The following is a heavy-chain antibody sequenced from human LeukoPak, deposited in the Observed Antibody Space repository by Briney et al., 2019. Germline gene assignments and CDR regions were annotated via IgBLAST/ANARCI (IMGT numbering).Heavy chain of an antibody. CDR2: SIPILDMA. CDR3: ARDGGAALSLDI. D-gene: IGHD3-16*01. Sequence: SVKVSCKASGDTFSRNTISWVRQAPGQGLEWMERSIPILDMANYAQKFQGRVTITADKSTSTAYMELSSLRSEDTAVYYCARDGGAALSLDIWGQGTMVTVSS. V-gene: IGHV1-69*04. CDR1: GDTFSRNT. J-gene: IGHJ3*02.